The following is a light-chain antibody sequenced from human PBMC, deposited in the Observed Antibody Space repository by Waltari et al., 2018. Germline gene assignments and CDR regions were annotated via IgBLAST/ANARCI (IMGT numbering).Light chain of an antibody. CDR1: SGHRGNS. Sequence: QLVLTQSPSASASLGASVKLTRTLSSGHRGNSTAWLQKQPEKGPRYLMKVNSDGSHTKGDEIPDRFSGSSSGAERYLTISSLQSEDEADYYCQTGGHGTWVFGGGTKLTVL. V-gene: IGLV4-69*01. CDR3: QTGGHGTWV. J-gene: IGLJ3*02. CDR2: VNSDGSH.